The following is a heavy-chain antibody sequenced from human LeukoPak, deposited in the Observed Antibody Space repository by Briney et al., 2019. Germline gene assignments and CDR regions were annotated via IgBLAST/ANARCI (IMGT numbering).Heavy chain of an antibody. J-gene: IGHJ5*02. CDR1: GYTFTSYD. D-gene: IGHD3-10*01. CDR3: ARDLITMVRGVIRFDP. CDR2: MNPNSGNT. V-gene: IGHV1-8*01. Sequence: GASVKVSCKASGYTFTSYDINWVRQATGQGLEWMGWMNPNSGNTGYAQKFQGRVTMTTDTSTSTAYMELRSLRSDDTAVYYCARDLITMVRGVIRFDPWGQGTLVTVSS.